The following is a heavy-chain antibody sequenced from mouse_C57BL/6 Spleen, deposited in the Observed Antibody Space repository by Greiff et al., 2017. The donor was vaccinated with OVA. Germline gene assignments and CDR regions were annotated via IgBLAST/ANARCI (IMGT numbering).Heavy chain of an antibody. CDR1: GFTFSSYG. Sequence: EVKLVESGGDLVKPGGSLKLSCAASGFTFSSYGMSWVRQTPDKRLEWVATISSGGSYTYYPDSVKGRFTISRENAKNTLYLQMSSLKSEDTAMYYCARLEYDYADARDYWGQGTSVTVSS. D-gene: IGHD2-4*01. J-gene: IGHJ4*01. CDR2: ISSGGSYT. CDR3: ARLEYDYADARDY. V-gene: IGHV5-6*01.